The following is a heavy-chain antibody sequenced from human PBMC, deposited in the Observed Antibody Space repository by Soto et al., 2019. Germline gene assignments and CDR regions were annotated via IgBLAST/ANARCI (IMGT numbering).Heavy chain of an antibody. CDR2: ISDDGNIR. D-gene: IGHD2-8*02. J-gene: IGHJ3*01. CDR3: SRDPGGYPLGHFNV. CDR1: GFSFSLYA. V-gene: IGHV3-30*09. Sequence: GGSLRLSCAASGFSFSLYAMHWLRQAPGKGPEWVAVISDDGNIRKFANSVKGRFDISRDNSKSTLYLDIFSLRPEDTAVYYCSRDPGGYPLGHFNVWGQGTMVTVSS.